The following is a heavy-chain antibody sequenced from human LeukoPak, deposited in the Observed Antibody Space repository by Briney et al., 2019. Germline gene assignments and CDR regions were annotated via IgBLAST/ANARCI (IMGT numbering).Heavy chain of an antibody. CDR3: AVQITMIVVVPYFDY. CDR2: ISGTGTTI. D-gene: IGHD3-22*01. Sequence: GGSLILSCAASGLTFSDYYMTWIGQAPGKGLEWVSSISGTGTTIYSADSVRGRFTVSRDNARNSLFLHMNSLRAEDTAVYYCAVQITMIVVVPYFDYWGQGTLVTVSS. V-gene: IGHV3-11*04. J-gene: IGHJ4*02. CDR1: GLTFSDYY.